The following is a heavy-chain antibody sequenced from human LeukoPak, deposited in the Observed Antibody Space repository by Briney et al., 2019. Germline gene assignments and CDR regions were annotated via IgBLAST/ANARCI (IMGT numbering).Heavy chain of an antibody. V-gene: IGHV3-7*03. J-gene: IGHJ6*02. Sequence: SGGSLRLSCAASGFTFSTYWMSWVRQAPGKELEWVANIKQDGSDKYYVDSVKGRFTISRDNAKNSLYLQMNSLRAEDTAVFYCARGTSSFYYYYYAMDVWGQGTTVTVSS. CDR2: IKQDGSDK. CDR1: GFTFSTYW. CDR3: ARGTSSFYYYYYAMDV. D-gene: IGHD2-2*01.